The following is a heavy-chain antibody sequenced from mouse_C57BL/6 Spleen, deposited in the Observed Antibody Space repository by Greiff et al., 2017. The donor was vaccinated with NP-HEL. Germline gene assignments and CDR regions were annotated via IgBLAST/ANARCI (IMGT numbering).Heavy chain of an antibody. Sequence: VQLQQSGAELVKPGASVKISCKASGYAFSSYWMNWVKQRPGKGLEWIGQIYPGDGDTNYNGKFKGKATLTADKSSSTAYMQLSSLTSDDSAVYFCAREGYYSNAMDYWGQGTSVTVSS. CDR3: AREGYYSNAMDY. V-gene: IGHV1-80*01. D-gene: IGHD2-5*01. CDR1: GYAFSSYW. J-gene: IGHJ4*01. CDR2: IYPGDGDT.